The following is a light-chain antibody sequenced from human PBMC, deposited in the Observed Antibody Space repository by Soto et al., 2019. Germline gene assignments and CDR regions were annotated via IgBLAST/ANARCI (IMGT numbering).Light chain of an antibody. CDR1: SSDVGGYDY. V-gene: IGLV2-14*01. CDR2: EVS. J-gene: IGLJ1*01. Sequence: QSALTQPASVSGSPGQSITISCTGTSSDVGGYDYVSWYQLHPGKAPKLMVFEVSNRPSGVSYRFSGSKSGNTASLTISGLQAEDEADYYCCSYAGSYPFVFGTGTKLTVL. CDR3: CSYAGSYPFV.